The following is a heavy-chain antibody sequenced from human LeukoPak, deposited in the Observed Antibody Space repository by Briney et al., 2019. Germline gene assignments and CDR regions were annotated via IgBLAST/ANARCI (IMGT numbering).Heavy chain of an antibody. CDR2: IYYSGST. V-gene: IGHV4-39*01. CDR3: ARHPERQYYYGSGSSVD. J-gene: IGHJ4*02. Sequence: SETLSLTCTVSGGSISSSSYYWGWIRQPPGKGLEWIGSIYYSGSTYYNPSLKSRVTISVDTSKNQFSLKLSSVTAADTAVYYCARHPERQYYYGSGSSVDWGQGTLVTVSS. D-gene: IGHD3-10*01. CDR1: GGSISSSSYY.